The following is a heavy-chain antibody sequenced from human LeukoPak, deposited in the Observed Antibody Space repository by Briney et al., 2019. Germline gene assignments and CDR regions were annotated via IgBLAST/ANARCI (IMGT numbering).Heavy chain of an antibody. CDR2: IYYSGST. J-gene: IGHJ6*02. Sequence: SETLSLTCTVSGGSINSNNYFWGWIRQPPGKGLEWIGSIYYSGSTYYNPSLKSRVTISVDTSKNQFFLRLSSVTAADTAVYYCARDASLDVWGQGTTVTASS. CDR3: ARDASLDV. CDR1: GGSINSNNYF. V-gene: IGHV4-39*07.